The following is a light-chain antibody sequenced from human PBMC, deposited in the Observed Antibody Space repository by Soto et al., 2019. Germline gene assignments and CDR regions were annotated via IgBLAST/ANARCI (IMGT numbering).Light chain of an antibody. CDR2: WAS. J-gene: IGKJ4*01. CDR1: ENIYGY. CDR3: QQYSAYPLS. V-gene: IGKV1-5*03. Sequence: DIQLTQSPSILSASVGDRVTITCRASENIYGYLAWYQQKPGEAPKLLIYWASTLVSGVPSRFTGGESGTEFTLTISDLQPDDWATDVCQQYSAYPLSFGGVTKVDVK.